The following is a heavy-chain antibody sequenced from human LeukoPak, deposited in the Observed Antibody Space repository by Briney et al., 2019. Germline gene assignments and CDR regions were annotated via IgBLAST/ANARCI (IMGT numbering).Heavy chain of an antibody. V-gene: IGHV4-4*07. J-gene: IGHJ5*01. Sequence: SETLSLTSTVPGGSISSSNWSWIRQRAGKGLKWIGRIFTRGSTNYPPPLKSRVTMSVDTSKNQFSLKLSSVTAADTAVYYCARLTGIAARPDEGWFDPWGQGTLVTVSS. D-gene: IGHD6-6*01. CDR2: IFTRGST. CDR3: ARLTGIAARPDEGWFDP. CDR1: GGSISSSN.